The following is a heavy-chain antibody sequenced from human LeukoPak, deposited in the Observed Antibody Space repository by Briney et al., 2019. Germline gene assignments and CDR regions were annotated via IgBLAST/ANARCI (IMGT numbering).Heavy chain of an antibody. Sequence: QPSETLSLTCTVSGGSISSYYWSWIRQPPGKGLEWIGYIYYSGSTNYNPSLKSRVTISVDTSKNQFSLKLSSVTAADTAVYYCARGPEGELPAFDYWGQGTLVTVSS. CDR1: GGSISSYY. CDR2: IYYSGST. V-gene: IGHV4-59*01. CDR3: ARGPEGELPAFDY. D-gene: IGHD1-26*01. J-gene: IGHJ4*02.